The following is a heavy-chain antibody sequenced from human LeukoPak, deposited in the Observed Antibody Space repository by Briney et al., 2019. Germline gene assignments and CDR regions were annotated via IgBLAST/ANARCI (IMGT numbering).Heavy chain of an antibody. J-gene: IGHJ6*03. Sequence: GASVKVSCKASGGTFSSYAISWVRQAPRQGLEWMGGIIPIFGTANYAQKFQGRVTITADKSTSTAYMELSSLRSEDTAVYYCAKVARVGWIQPDENYYYMDVWGKGTTVTVSS. CDR2: IIPIFGTA. D-gene: IGHD5-18*01. V-gene: IGHV1-69*06. CDR3: AKVARVGWIQPDENYYYMDV. CDR1: GGTFSSYA.